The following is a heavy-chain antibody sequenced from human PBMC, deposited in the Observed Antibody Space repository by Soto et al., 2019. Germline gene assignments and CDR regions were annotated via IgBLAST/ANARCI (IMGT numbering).Heavy chain of an antibody. CDR2: ISSSSSYI. CDR3: ARPSTVVTPADY. D-gene: IGHD2-21*02. V-gene: IGHV3-21*01. J-gene: IGHJ4*02. Sequence: GGSLRLSCAASGFTFSSYSMNWVRQAPGKGLEWVSSISSSSSYIYYADSAKGRFTISRDNAKNSLYLQMNSLRAEDTAVYYCARPSTVVTPADYWGQGTLVTVSS. CDR1: GFTFSSYS.